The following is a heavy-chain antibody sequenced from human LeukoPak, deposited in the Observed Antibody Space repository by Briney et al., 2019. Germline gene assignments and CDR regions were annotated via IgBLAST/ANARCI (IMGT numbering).Heavy chain of an antibody. CDR2: ISYDGSNK. J-gene: IGHJ4*02. CDR1: GFTFSSYG. V-gene: IGHV3-30*18. CDR3: AKFQVYGSGSYPVDY. Sequence: PGGSLRLSCAASGFTFSSYGMHWVRQAPGKGLEWVAVISYDGSNKYYADSVKGRFTISRDNSKNTLYLQMNSLRAEDTAVYYCAKFQVYGSGSYPVDYWGQGTLVTVSP. D-gene: IGHD3-10*01.